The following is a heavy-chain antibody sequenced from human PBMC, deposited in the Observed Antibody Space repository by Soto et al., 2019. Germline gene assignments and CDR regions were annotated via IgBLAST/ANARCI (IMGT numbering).Heavy chain of an antibody. CDR3: AASPDSGPQFDF. J-gene: IGHJ4*02. CDR1: VFXFSSYG. CDR2: IKQDGSEK. V-gene: IGHV3-7*01. Sequence: PXRXLRLSCATSVFXFSSYGINWFRQAPGKGLEWVANIKQDGSEKYYVDSVKGRFTISRDSAENSVYLQMHSLRAEDTAVYYCAASPDSGPQFDFWGQGSLVPAPQ. D-gene: IGHD2-15*01.